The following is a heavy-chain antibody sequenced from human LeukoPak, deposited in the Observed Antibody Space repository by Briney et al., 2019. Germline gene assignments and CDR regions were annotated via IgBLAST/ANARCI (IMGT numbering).Heavy chain of an antibody. V-gene: IGHV3-7*01. D-gene: IGHD6-19*01. J-gene: IGHJ4*02. Sequence: GGSLRLSCAASGLTFINSWMSWVRQAPGKGLEWVANINEDGSNKWHLGSVKGRFTVSRDNARNSLYLQMNSLRVEDTAVYYCTRVIVAVPGYFDYFDFWGQGVLVTVSS. CDR2: INEDGSNK. CDR3: TRVIVAVPGYFDYFDF. CDR1: GLTFINSW.